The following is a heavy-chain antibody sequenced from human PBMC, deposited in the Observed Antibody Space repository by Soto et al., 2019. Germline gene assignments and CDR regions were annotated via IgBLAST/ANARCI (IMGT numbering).Heavy chain of an antibody. J-gene: IGHJ4*02. V-gene: IGHV4-59*01. D-gene: IGHD1-7*01. Sequence: AAETLSLTCTISGVSISSYFWSWIRQSPGKGLEWIGYIHYSGTTSYNPSLKSRVTISVDTSENQFSLKLTSVTAADTAVYYCARDTGNYYLDYWGQGTLVTVSS. CDR1: GVSISSYF. CDR2: IHYSGTT. CDR3: ARDTGNYYLDY.